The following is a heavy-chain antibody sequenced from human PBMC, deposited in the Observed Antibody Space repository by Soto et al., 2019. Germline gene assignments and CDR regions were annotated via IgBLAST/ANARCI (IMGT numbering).Heavy chain of an antibody. CDR1: GGSFSGYD. CDR2: INHSGST. D-gene: IGHD6-13*01. V-gene: IGHV4-34*01. CDR3: ARDSTRWFPYYGLDV. Sequence: SETLSLTCAVYGGSFSGYDWSWIRQPPGKGLEWIGEINHSGSTNYNPSLKSRVTISVDTSKNQFSLKMNSVTAADTAVYYCARDSTRWFPYYGLDVWGQVTKVTVSS. J-gene: IGHJ6*02.